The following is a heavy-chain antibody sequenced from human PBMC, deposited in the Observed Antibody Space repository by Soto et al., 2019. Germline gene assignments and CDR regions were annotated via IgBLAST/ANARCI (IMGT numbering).Heavy chain of an antibody. J-gene: IGHJ6*01. V-gene: IGHV4-59*08. CDR1: SGPSKSHN. D-gene: IGHD3-10*01. Sequence: SETLSLTCTVSSGPSKSHNWGWIRQPPGRGLEWIGYVYDTWSTSYNPSLKSRVTVSADTSTNRISLTLRFVTAADTAVYYCVRQGIGFLHGLVDVWGQGTTVTSPQ. CDR2: VYDTWST. CDR3: VRQGIGFLHGLVDV.